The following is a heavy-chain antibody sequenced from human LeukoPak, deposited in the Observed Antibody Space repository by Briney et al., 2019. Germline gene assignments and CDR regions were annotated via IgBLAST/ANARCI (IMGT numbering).Heavy chain of an antibody. J-gene: IGHJ4*02. CDR3: ARAGPFDY. Sequence: ASLKVSCKASGYTFTSYDINWVRQATGQGLEWMGWISAYNGYTNYAQKLQGRVTMTTDTSTSTAYMELRSLRADDTAVYYCARAGPFDYWGQGTLVTVSS. V-gene: IGHV1-18*01. CDR1: GYTFTSYD. CDR2: ISAYNGYT.